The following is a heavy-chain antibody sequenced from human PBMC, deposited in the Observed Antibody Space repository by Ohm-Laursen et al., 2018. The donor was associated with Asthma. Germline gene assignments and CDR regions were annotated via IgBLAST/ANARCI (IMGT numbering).Heavy chain of an antibody. D-gene: IGHD2-2*01. CDR2: IYYSGLT. Sequence: SQTLSLTCTVSGDSISSGNNYWSWIRQHPGKGLEWIGYIYYSGLTYSNPSLRSRVTLSVDTSTNQFSLKLSSVTAADTAVYYCARYCSSTSCYGWNWFDPWGQGTLVTVSS. CDR1: GDSISSGNNY. V-gene: IGHV4-31*03. J-gene: IGHJ5*02. CDR3: ARYCSSTSCYGWNWFDP.